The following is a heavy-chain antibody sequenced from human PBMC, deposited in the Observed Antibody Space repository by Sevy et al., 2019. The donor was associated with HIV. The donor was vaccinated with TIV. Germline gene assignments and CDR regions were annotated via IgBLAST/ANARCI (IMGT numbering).Heavy chain of an antibody. CDR3: ARSLVITGTFDY. Sequence: SETLSLTCTVSGGSISGYYWSWIRQPPGKGLEWIGYISYSGSTNYNPSLKSRVTISVDKSKNEFSLKLSSVTAADTAVYYCARSLVITGTFDYWGQGTLVTVSS. CDR1: GGSISGYY. V-gene: IGHV4-59*01. J-gene: IGHJ4*02. D-gene: IGHD1-20*01. CDR2: ISYSGST.